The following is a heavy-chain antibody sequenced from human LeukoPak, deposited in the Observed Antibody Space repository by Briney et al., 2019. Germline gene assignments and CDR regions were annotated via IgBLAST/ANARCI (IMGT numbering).Heavy chain of an antibody. CDR2: IRAGGDAT. V-gene: IGHV3-23*01. CDR1: GFTFSSYA. CDR3: AKSCNSGNCYYNY. J-gene: IGHJ4*02. Sequence: GGSLRLSCAASGFTFSSYAMRWVRQAPGKGLEWVSSIRAGGDATYYADSVKGRFTISRDNSENTLSLQMNSLRADDTAIYYCAKSCNSGNCYYNYWGQGTLVTVSS. D-gene: IGHD2/OR15-2a*01.